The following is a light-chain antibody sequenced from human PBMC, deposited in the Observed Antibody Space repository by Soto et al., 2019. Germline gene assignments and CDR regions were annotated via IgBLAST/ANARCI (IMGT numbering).Light chain of an antibody. CDR3: QQSYSTPYT. J-gene: IGKJ2*01. Sequence: DIPMTQSPSSLSASVGDRITITCRASQSVTSYLNWYLQRPGKAPNLLIYAASSLRSGVPSRFSGSGSGTDFTLTISSLQPEDFATYYCQQSYSTPYTFGQGTKLEIK. CDR1: QSVTSY. CDR2: AAS. V-gene: IGKV1-39*01.